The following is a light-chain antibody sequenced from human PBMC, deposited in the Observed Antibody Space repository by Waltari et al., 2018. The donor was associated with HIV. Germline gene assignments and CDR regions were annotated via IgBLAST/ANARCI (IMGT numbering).Light chain of an antibody. J-gene: IGKJ5*01. Sequence: IVMTLSPATLSVSPGESATVSCTASPSVSSNLAWYQQKPGQAPRLLIYGESTRATGIPARFSGSGSGTEFTLTISSLQSEDFAVYYCQQNHDWPPTTFGQGTRLEIK. V-gene: IGKV3-15*01. CDR2: GES. CDR3: QQNHDWPPTT. CDR1: PSVSSN.